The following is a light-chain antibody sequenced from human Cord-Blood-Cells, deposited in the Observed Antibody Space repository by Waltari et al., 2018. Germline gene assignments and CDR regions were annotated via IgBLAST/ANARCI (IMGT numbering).Light chain of an antibody. Sequence: DIQLTQSPSSLSASVGHRVTITCQASQAISNYLHWYQQKPGKAPKLLIYDASNSETAVPSRISGSGSGTDFTFTISSLQPEDIATYYCQQYDNLPYTFGQGTKLEIK. V-gene: IGKV1-33*01. CDR3: QQYDNLPYT. CDR2: DAS. J-gene: IGKJ2*01. CDR1: QAISNY.